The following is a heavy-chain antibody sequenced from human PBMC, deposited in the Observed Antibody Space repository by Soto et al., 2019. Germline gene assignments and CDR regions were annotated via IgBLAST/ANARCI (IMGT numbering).Heavy chain of an antibody. CDR1: GGSISSGGYS. V-gene: IGHV4-30-2*01. D-gene: IGHD3-10*01. Sequence: PSETLSLTCAVSGGSISSGGYSWSWIRQPPGKGLEWIGYIYHSGSTYYNPSLKSRVTISVDRSKNQFSLKLSSVTAADTAVYYCARGALGWPPSGDFDYWGQGTLVTVS. CDR3: ARGALGWPPSGDFDY. CDR2: IYHSGST. J-gene: IGHJ4*02.